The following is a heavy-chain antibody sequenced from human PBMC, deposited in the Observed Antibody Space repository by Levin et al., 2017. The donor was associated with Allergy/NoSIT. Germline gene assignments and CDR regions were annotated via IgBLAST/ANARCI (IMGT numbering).Heavy chain of an antibody. CDR2: TSYDESNK. CDR1: GFTFSGYA. V-gene: IGHV3-30-3*01. CDR3: ARTGQDAFDI. Sequence: SCVASGFTFSGYAMHWVRQAPGKGLEWVTVTSYDESNKYYADSVKGRFTISRDNSKNTLYVQMNSLRVEDTAVYYCARTGQDAFDIWGQGTMVTVST. J-gene: IGHJ3*02.